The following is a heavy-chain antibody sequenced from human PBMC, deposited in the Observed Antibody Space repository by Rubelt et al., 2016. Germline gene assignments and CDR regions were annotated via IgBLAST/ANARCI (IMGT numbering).Heavy chain of an antibody. D-gene: IGHD3-16*01. Sequence: QVQLVQSGAEVKKPGASVKVSCKASGYTFTSYAMHWVRQAPGQRLEWMGWINGGNGNRKYSQKFHGGVPSTRNTAASTADMELSSRRSEATAVYYCARTNIIRGNEAFDIWGQGTMVTDSS. V-gene: IGHV1-3*01. CDR3: ARTNIIRGNEAFDI. CDR2: INGGNGNR. J-gene: IGHJ3*02. CDR1: GYTFTSYA.